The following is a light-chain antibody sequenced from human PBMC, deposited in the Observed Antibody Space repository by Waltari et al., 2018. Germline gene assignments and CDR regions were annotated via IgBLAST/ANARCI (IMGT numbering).Light chain of an antibody. CDR2: DVS. CDR1: SNDVGGYNY. CDR3: CSYAGSSSLV. Sequence: QSALTQPRSVSGSPGQSVTISCSGTSNDVGGYNYVSWYQQHPGKAPKLIIYDVSKRPCGVPVRFSGSKSGNTASLTISGLQSEDEADYFCCSYAGSSSLVFGGGSSLTVL. V-gene: IGLV2-11*01. J-gene: IGLJ3*02.